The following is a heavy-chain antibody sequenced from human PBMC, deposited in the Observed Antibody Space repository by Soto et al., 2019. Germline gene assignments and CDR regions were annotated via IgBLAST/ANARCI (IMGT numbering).Heavy chain of an antibody. J-gene: IGHJ5*02. CDR3: ARSGTRITIFGVVTVNWFDP. CDR2: INHSGST. V-gene: IGHV4-34*01. CDR1: GGSFSGYY. D-gene: IGHD3-3*01. Sequence: PSETLSLTCAVYGGSFSGYYWSWIRQPPGKGLEWIGEINHSGSTNYNPSLKSRVTISVDTSKNQFSLKLSSVTAADTAVYYFARSGTRITIFGVVTVNWFDPWGQGTLVTVSS.